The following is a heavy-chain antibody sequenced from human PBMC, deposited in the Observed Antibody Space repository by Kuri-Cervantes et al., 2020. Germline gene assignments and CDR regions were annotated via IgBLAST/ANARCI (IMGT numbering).Heavy chain of an antibody. J-gene: IGHJ5*02. Sequence: SLKISCAASGFTFDDYAMHWVRQAPGKGLEWVSGISWNSGSIGYADSVKGRFTISRDNAKNSLYLQMNSLRAEDTAVYYCARGRYHFASGSYNYFDPWGQGILVTVYS. D-gene: IGHD3-10*01. CDR2: ISWNSGSI. V-gene: IGHV3-9*01. CDR1: GFTFDDYA. CDR3: ARGRYHFASGSYNYFDP.